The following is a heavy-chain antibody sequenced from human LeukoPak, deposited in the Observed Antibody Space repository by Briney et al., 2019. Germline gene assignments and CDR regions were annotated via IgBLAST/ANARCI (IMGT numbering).Heavy chain of an antibody. V-gene: IGHV3-49*04. CDR1: GFTSGDYG. CDR3: STSYCGGDCYSGGYFDY. CDR2: IRSKSYGGTT. Sequence: PGGSLRLSCTGSGFTSGDYGMSRVRQAPGMGLETVGFIRSKSYGGTTEYATSVKGRFTIPRDDSKSIAYLQMNSLKTEDTAVYYCSTSYCGGDCYSGGYFDYRGQGTLVTVSS. J-gene: IGHJ4*02. D-gene: IGHD2-21*02.